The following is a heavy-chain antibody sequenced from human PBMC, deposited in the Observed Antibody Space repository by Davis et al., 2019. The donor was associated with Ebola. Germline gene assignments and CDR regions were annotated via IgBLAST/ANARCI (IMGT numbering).Heavy chain of an antibody. CDR3: ARRRRIAVAGTDY. CDR2: INHSGST. V-gene: IGHV4-39*07. CDR1: GGSISSSSYY. J-gene: IGHJ4*02. Sequence: SETLSLTCTVSGGSISSSSYYWSWIRQPPGKGLEWIGEINHSGSTNYNPSLKSRVTISVDTSKNQFSLKLSSVTAADTAVYYCARRRRIAVAGTDYWGQGTLVTVSS. D-gene: IGHD6-19*01.